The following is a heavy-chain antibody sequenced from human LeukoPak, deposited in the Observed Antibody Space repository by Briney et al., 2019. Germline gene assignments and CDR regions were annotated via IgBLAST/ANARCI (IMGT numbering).Heavy chain of an antibody. CDR2: ISSSGSTI. CDR1: GFTFSSYE. D-gene: IGHD1-20*01. J-gene: IGHJ4*02. V-gene: IGHV3-48*03. CDR3: ARAIKISGSDLGILDY. Sequence: GGSLRLSCAASGFTFSSYEMNWVRQAPGKGPEWVSYISSSGSTIYYADSVKGRFTISRDNAKNSLYLDMNSLRAEDTAVYYCARAIKISGSDLGILDYWGQGTLVTVSS.